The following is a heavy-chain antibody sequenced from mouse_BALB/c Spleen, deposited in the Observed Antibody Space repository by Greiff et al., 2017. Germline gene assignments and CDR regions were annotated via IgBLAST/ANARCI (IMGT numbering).Heavy chain of an antibody. Sequence: QVRLKQSGPGLVQPSQSLSITCTVSGFSLTSIGVHGVRRSPGRGLEGRGLIWRGGSTDYNAAFISRLSISKDNSKSQVFFKMNSLQANDTAIYYCARNSYYRYDGNYFDYWGQGTTLTVSS. CDR3: ARNSYYRYDGNYFDY. CDR1: GFSLTSIG. D-gene: IGHD2-14*01. V-gene: IGHV2-2*02. J-gene: IGHJ2*01. CDR2: IWRGGST.